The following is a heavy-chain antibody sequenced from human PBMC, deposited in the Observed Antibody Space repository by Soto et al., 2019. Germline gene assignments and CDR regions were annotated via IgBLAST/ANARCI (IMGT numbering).Heavy chain of an antibody. Sequence: QVQLVQSGAEVKKPGASVKVSCKASGYTFTSYGISWVRQAPGQGLEWMGWISAYNGNTNYAQKLQGRVTMTTDTSTSTAYMELRSLRSDDTAVYYCARTTIPIPGTTASVWTFDYWGQGTLVTVSS. D-gene: IGHD1-7*01. V-gene: IGHV1-18*01. CDR1: GYTFTSYG. CDR3: ARTTIPIPGTTASVWTFDY. CDR2: ISAYNGNT. J-gene: IGHJ4*02.